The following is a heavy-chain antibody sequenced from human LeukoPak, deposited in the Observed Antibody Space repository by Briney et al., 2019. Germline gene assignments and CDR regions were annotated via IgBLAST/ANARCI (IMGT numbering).Heavy chain of an antibody. V-gene: IGHV3-23*01. CDR3: AKDVERQLVRNGAFDI. CDR1: AFTFSSFA. Sequence: PGGSLRLSCAVSAFTFSSFAMSWVRQAPGKGLEWVSAISGSGGRTYYADSVKGRFTISRDNSKNTLSLQMNSLRAEDTAVYYCAKDVERQLVRNGAFDIWGQGTMVTVSS. J-gene: IGHJ3*02. D-gene: IGHD6-6*01. CDR2: ISGSGGRT.